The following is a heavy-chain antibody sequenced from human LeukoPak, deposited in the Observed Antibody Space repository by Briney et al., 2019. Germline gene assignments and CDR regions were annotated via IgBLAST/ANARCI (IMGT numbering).Heavy chain of an antibody. J-gene: IGHJ4*02. CDR2: FDPEDGET. CDR1: GYTLTELS. Sequence: ASVKVSCKVSGYTLTELSMHWVRQAPGKGLEWMGGFDPEDGETIYAQKSQGRVTMTEDTSTDTAYMELSSLRSEDTAVYYCATVSGWSYYFDYWGQGTLVTVSS. CDR3: ATVSGWSYYFDY. V-gene: IGHV1-24*01. D-gene: IGHD6-19*01.